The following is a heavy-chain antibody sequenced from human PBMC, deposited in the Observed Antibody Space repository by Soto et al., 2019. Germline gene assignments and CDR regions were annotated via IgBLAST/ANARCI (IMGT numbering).Heavy chain of an antibody. CDR3: ARADTAMVLLDY. CDR1: GGSISSGGYY. CDR2: IYYSGST. Sequence: PSETLSLTCTVSGGSISSGGYYWSWIRQHPGKGLEWIGYIYYSGSTYYNPSLKSRVTISVDTSKNQFSLKLSSVTAADTAVYYCARADTAMVLLDYWGQGTLVTVSS. V-gene: IGHV4-31*03. D-gene: IGHD5-18*01. J-gene: IGHJ4*02.